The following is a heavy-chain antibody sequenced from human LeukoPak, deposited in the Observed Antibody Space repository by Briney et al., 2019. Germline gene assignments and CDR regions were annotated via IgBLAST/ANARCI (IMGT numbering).Heavy chain of an antibody. J-gene: IGHJ6*02. V-gene: IGHV4-4*02. Sequence: PSETLSLTCAVSGGSLSSDNRGWWWTWVRQPPGKGLEWIGEIHHSGSTYYNPSLKSRVTISVDTSKNQFSLKLSSVAAADTAVYYCASRPPAPDYYGMDVWGQGTTVTVSS. CDR1: GGSLSSDNRGWW. D-gene: IGHD6-6*01. CDR2: IHHSGST. CDR3: ASRPPAPDYYGMDV.